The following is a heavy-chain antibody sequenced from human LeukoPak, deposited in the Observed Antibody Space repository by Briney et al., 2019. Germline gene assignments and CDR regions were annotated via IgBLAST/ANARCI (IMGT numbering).Heavy chain of an antibody. V-gene: IGHV1-69*01. J-gene: IGHJ6*04. D-gene: IGHD2-2*01. CDR1: GGTFSSYA. CDR2: IIPIFGTA. Sequence: SVKVSCKASGGTFSSYAISWVRQAPGQGLEWMGGIIPIFGTANYAQKFQGRVTITADESTSTAYMELSSLRSEDAAVYYCARSRPSYCSSTSCFGDYYYYGMDVWGKGTTVTVSS. CDR3: ARSRPSYCSSTSCFGDYYYYGMDV.